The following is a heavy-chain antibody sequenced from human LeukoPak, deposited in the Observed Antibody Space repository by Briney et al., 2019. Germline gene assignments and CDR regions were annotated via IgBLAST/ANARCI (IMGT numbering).Heavy chain of an antibody. D-gene: IGHD6-13*01. Sequence: GGPLRLSCAASGFTFSSHGMNWVRQAPGKGLEGVAVISYDGSNKYYADSVKGRFTISRDNSKNTLYLQMNSLRAEDTAVYYCARDGRGIAAAGTGYFDYWGQGTLVTVSS. CDR3: ARDGRGIAAAGTGYFDY. CDR1: GFTFSSHG. J-gene: IGHJ4*02. V-gene: IGHV3-30*03. CDR2: ISYDGSNK.